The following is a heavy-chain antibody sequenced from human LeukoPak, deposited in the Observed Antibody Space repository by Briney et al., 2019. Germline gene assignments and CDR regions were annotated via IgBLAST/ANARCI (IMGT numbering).Heavy chain of an antibody. D-gene: IGHD1-1*01. V-gene: IGHV4-34*01. CDR1: GGSFSGYY. J-gene: IGHJ4*02. CDR2: INHSGST. Sequence: SETLSLTCAVYGGSFSGYYWSWIRQPPGKGLEWMGEINHSGSTNYNPSLKSRVTISVDKSKNQVSLKLSSVTAADTAVYYCARDWNRYAYWGQGTLVTVSS. CDR3: ARDWNRYAY.